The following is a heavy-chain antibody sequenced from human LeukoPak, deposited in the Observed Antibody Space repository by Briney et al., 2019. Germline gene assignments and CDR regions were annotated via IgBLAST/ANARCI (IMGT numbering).Heavy chain of an antibody. J-gene: IGHJ4*02. V-gene: IGHV1-69*06. Sequence: ASVKVSCKASGGTFSSYAISWVRQAPGQGLEWMGGIIPIFGTANYAQKFQGRVTITADKSTSTAYMELSSLRSEDTAVYYCASTTVNKFDYWGQGTLATVSS. CDR2: IIPIFGTA. CDR3: ASTTVNKFDY. CDR1: GGTFSSYA. D-gene: IGHD4-17*01.